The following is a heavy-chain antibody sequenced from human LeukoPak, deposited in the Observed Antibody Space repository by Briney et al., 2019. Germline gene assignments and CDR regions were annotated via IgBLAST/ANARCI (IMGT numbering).Heavy chain of an antibody. D-gene: IGHD2-8*02. CDR2: LSDTSRTI. CDR1: GFTFSDYY. J-gene: IGHJ4*02. Sequence: GGSLRLSCAASGFTFSDYYMTWIRQAPGKGLERVSFLSDTSRTISYSDSVKGRFTISRDNAKNSLYLQMNSLRAEDTAVYYCARYCSGGTCFDYWGQGTLVTVSS. CDR3: ARYCSGGTCFDY. V-gene: IGHV3-11*01.